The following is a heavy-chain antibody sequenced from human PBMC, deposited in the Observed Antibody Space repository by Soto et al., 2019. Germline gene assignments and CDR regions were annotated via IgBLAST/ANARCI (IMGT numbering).Heavy chain of an antibody. CDR1: GYTFTSYG. CDR3: ARLSVVLRYFDWLLSVDY. V-gene: IGHV1-18*01. CDR2: ISAYNGNT. J-gene: IGHJ4*02. D-gene: IGHD3-9*01. Sequence: ASVKVSCKASGYTFTSYGISWVRQAPGQGLEWMGWISAYNGNTNYAQKLQGRVTMTTDTSTSTAYMELRSLRSDDTAVYYCARLSVVLRYFDWLLSVDYWGQGTLVTVSS.